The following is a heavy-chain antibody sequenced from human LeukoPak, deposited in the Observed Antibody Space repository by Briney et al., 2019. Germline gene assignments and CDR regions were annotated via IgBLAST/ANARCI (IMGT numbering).Heavy chain of an antibody. J-gene: IGHJ4*02. CDR3: ARAAGAWEHFDY. CDR1: GGSISSYY. D-gene: IGHD6-19*01. CDR2: IYYRGST. Sequence: PSETLSLTCTVSGGSISSYYWSWIRQPPGKGLEWIGYIYYRGSTNYNPSLKSRVTISVDTSKNQFSLKLSSATAADTAVYYCARAAGAWEHFDYWGQGTLVTVSS. V-gene: IGHV4-59*01.